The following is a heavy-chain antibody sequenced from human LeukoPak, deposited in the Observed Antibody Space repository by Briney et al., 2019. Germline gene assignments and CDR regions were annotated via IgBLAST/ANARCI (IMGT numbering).Heavy chain of an antibody. CDR2: IIPILGIA. Sequence: GASVKVSCKASGYTFTGYYMHWVRQAPGQGLEWMGRIIPILGIANYAQKFQGRVTITADKSTSTAYMELSSLRSEDTAVYYCARVRDPRDGYRLMDWDPWGQGTLVTVSS. J-gene: IGHJ5*02. V-gene: IGHV1-69*04. CDR1: GYTFTGYY. CDR3: ARVRDPRDGYRLMDWDP. D-gene: IGHD5-24*01.